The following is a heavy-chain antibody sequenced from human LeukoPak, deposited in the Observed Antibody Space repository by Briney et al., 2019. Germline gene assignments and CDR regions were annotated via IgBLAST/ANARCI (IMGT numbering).Heavy chain of an antibody. CDR2: ISGSGGST. J-gene: IGHJ4*02. Sequence: GGSLRLSCEASGLTFSSYAMSWVRQAPGKGLEWVSAISGSGGSTYYADSVKGRFTISRDNSKNTLYLQMNSLRAEDTAVYYCGGEYYYDSSGYYYYFDYWGQGTLVTVSS. V-gene: IGHV3-23*01. D-gene: IGHD3-22*01. CDR1: GLTFSSYA. CDR3: GGEYYYDSSGYYYYFDY.